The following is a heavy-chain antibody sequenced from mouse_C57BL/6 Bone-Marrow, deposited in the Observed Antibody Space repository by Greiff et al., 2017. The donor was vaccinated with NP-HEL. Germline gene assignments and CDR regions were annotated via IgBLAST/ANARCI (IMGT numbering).Heavy chain of an antibody. Sequence: VQVVESGPGLVAPSQSLSITCTVSGFSLTSSAISWVRQPPGKGLEWLGVIWTGGGTNYTSSLKSKLSISKDNSKSQVFLKKNSLQADDTARYYCARKGYWYFDVWGTGTTVTVSS. J-gene: IGHJ1*03. CDR3: ARKGYWYFDV. CDR1: GFSLTSSA. V-gene: IGHV2-9-1*01. CDR2: IWTGGGT.